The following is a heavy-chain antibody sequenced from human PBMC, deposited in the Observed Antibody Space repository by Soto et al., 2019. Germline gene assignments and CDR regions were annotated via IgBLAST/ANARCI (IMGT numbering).Heavy chain of an antibody. D-gene: IGHD3-22*01. CDR3: ARVGYYYDCSGYDP. J-gene: IGHJ5*02. Sequence: ASVKVSCKASGYTFTGYYMHWVRQAPGQGLEWMGWINPNSGSTNYAQKFQGWVTMTRDTSISTAYMELSSLRSEDTAVYYCARVGYYYDCSGYDPWGQGTLVTVSS. CDR1: GYTFTGYY. CDR2: INPNSGST. V-gene: IGHV1-2*04.